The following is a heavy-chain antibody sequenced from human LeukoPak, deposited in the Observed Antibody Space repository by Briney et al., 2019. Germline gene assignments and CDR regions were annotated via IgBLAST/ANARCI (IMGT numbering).Heavy chain of an antibody. V-gene: IGHV1-18*01. D-gene: IGHD5-12*01. CDR2: ISAYNGNT. CDR1: GYTFTSYG. Sequence: AAVTVSCKPCGYTFTSYGISWVRQAPGQGREWMGWISAYNGNTNYEQKLQGRVTMTTDTSTSTAYMELRSLRSDDAAVYYCAGVGGYERIYDYWGQGTLVTVSS. CDR3: AGVGGYERIYDY. J-gene: IGHJ4*02.